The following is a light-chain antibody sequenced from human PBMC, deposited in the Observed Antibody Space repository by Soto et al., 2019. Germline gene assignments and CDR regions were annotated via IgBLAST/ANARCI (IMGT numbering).Light chain of an antibody. V-gene: IGLV2-11*01. CDR3: CSYAGNYPFV. CDR1: SGDVGAYKY. CDR2: DVS. Sequence: QSALTQPRSVSGSPGQSVTVSCTGTSGDVGAYKYVSWYQQHPGKAPKLMIYDVSKRPSGVPDRFSGSKSGNSASLTISGLQAEDEADYYCCSYAGNYPFVFXTGTKVTVL. J-gene: IGLJ1*01.